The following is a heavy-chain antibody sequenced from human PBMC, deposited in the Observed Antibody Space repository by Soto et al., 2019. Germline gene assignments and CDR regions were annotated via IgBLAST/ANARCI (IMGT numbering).Heavy chain of an antibody. V-gene: IGHV3-13*01. D-gene: IGHD2-15*01. CDR3: ARAYCSGGSCYTRRIFDY. CDR1: GFTFSSYD. Sequence: GGSLRLSCAASGFTFSSYDMHWVRQATGKGLEWVSAIGTAGDTYYPGSVKGRFTISRENAKNSLYLQMNSLRAGDTAVYYCARAYCSGGSCYTRRIFDYWGQGTLVTVSS. CDR2: IGTAGDT. J-gene: IGHJ4*02.